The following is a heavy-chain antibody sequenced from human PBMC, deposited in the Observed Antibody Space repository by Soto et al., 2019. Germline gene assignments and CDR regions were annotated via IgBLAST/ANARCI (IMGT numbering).Heavy chain of an antibody. D-gene: IGHD3-22*01. Sequence: SVKVSCKASGCTFSSYAISWVRQAPGQGLEWMGGIIPIFGTANYAQKFQGRVTITADKSTSTAYMELSSLRSEDTAVYYCAIYYESSGYYSIGAFDIWGQGTMVTVSS. J-gene: IGHJ3*02. CDR2: IIPIFGTA. V-gene: IGHV1-69*06. CDR1: GCTFSSYA. CDR3: AIYYESSGYYSIGAFDI.